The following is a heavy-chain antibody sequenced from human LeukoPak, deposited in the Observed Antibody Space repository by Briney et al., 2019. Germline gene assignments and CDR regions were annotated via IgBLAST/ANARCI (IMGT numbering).Heavy chain of an antibody. CDR1: IGSISSSKW. J-gene: IGHJ4*02. Sequence: PSGTLSLTSSVSIGSISSSKWWSWVRQSPVKGLEWIGEIYLYGTTNYNPSFTSRVTMSVDRSRNQFSLKLTSVTAADTAVYYCGYGYFFDYWGQGTLVTVSS. CDR2: IYLYGTT. V-gene: IGHV4-4*02. CDR3: GYGYFFDY. D-gene: IGHD5-18*01.